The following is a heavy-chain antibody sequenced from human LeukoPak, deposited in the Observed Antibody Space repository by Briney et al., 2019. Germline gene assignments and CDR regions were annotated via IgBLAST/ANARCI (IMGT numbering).Heavy chain of an antibody. CDR3: ARGHPYSSSWYLSWFDP. D-gene: IGHD6-13*01. V-gene: IGHV1-46*01. J-gene: IGHJ5*02. Sequence: ASVKVSCKASGYTFTSYYMHRVRQAPGQGLEWMGIINPSGGSTSYAQKFQGRVTMTRDTSTSTVYMELSSLRSEDTAVYYCARGHPYSSSWYLSWFDPWGQGTLVTVSS. CDR1: GYTFTSYY. CDR2: INPSGGST.